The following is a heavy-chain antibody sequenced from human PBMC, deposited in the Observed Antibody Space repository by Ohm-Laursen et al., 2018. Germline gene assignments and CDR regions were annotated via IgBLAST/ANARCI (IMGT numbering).Heavy chain of an antibody. CDR1: GFTFSTYW. CDR2: VNSDGSGT. CDR3: AGDPPGEGIKY. Sequence: SLRLSCTASGFTFSTYWMHWVRQLPGKGLVWVSRVNSDGSGTSYADSVKGRFTISRDNAKNTLYLQMNSLRVEDTAVYYCAGDPPGEGIKYWGQGSLVTVSS. V-gene: IGHV3-74*01. D-gene: IGHD3-10*01. J-gene: IGHJ4*02.